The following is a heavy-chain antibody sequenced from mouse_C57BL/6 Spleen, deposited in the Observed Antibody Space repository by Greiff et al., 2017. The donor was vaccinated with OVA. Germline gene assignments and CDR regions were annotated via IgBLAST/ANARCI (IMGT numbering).Heavy chain of an antibody. D-gene: IGHD1-1*01. CDR3: ARGTTVVKVDY. CDR2: LYPGSGST. J-gene: IGHJ2*01. V-gene: IGHV1-55*01. Sequence: QVHVKQPGAELVQPGASVKMSCTASGYTFTRYWITWVKQRPGPGLEWIGDLYPGSGSTNYNEKFKSKATLTVDTSSSTAYMQLSSLTSEDSAVYYCARGTTVVKVDYWGQGTTLTVSS. CDR1: GYTFTRYW.